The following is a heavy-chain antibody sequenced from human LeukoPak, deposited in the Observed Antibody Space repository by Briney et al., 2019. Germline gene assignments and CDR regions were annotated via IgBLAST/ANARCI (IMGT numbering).Heavy chain of an antibody. CDR2: ISGSGGST. CDR1: GFTFSSYS. D-gene: IGHD3-10*01. Sequence: GGSLRLSCAASGFTFSSYSMNWVRQAPGKGLEWVSGISGSGGSTYYADSVMGRFTISRDNSKNTLYLQMNSLRAEDTALYYCAKDFRGVVNDAFDIWGQGTMVTVSS. V-gene: IGHV3-23*01. CDR3: AKDFRGVVNDAFDI. J-gene: IGHJ3*02.